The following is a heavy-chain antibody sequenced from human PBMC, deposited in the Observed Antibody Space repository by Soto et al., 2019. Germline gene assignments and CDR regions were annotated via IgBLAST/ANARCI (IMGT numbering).Heavy chain of an antibody. D-gene: IGHD2-2*01. CDR2: IYYSGST. CDR1: GASTSSIAHY. Sequence: XQSLSVSGIVAGASTSSIAHYWGWIRQPGGKGLGWIGSIYYSGSTSYNPSLKSRVTISVATSKDQFYLKLSSVTAADTAVYYCARRYLIVPAATHFDDWAQGTLVTVSS. CDR3: ARRYLIVPAATHFDD. J-gene: IGHJ4*02. V-gene: IGHV4-39*01.